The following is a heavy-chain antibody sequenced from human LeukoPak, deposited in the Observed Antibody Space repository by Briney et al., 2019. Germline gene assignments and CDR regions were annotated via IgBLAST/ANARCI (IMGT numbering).Heavy chain of an antibody. CDR1: GLTPSSCG. V-gene: IGHV3-23*01. Sequence: GGSLRLSCAASGLTPSSCGVSWVRQAPGKGLEWVSAISGSGDGTYYADSVKGRFTISGDNSKSMLYLEMNSLRAEDTATYYCAARPTSAAVAPSDFWGQGTLVTVSS. J-gene: IGHJ4*02. CDR3: AARPTSAAVAPSDF. D-gene: IGHD6-19*01. CDR2: ISGSGDGT.